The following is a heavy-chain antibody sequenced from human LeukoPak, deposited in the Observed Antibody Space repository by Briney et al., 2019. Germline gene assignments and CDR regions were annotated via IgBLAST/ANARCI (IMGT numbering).Heavy chain of an antibody. V-gene: IGHV3-7*01. D-gene: IGHD2-2*02. CDR2: INQDGSEI. J-gene: IGHJ5*02. Sequence: GGSLRLSCAASAFSFSNYWMTWVRQAPGKGLEWVANINQDGSEIFYMDSVKGRFTISRDNAKNSLFLQMNSLRTEDTALYYCARAWRCVSTSCYTYFDPWGQGTLVTVSS. CDR3: ARAWRCVSTSCYTYFDP. CDR1: AFSFSNYW.